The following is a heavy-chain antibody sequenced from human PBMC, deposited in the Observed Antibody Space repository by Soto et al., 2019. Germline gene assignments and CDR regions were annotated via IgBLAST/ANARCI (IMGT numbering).Heavy chain of an antibody. CDR2: IIPILGIA. CDR1: GGTFSSYT. J-gene: IGHJ3*02. CDR3: AITGVGYCSGGSCYAGAFDI. Sequence: SVKVSCKASGGTFSSYTISWVRQAPGQGLEWMGRIIPILGIANYAQKFQGRVTITADKSTSTAYMELSSLRSEDTAVYYCAITGVGYCSGGSCYAGAFDIWGQGTMVTVSS. D-gene: IGHD2-15*01. V-gene: IGHV1-69*02.